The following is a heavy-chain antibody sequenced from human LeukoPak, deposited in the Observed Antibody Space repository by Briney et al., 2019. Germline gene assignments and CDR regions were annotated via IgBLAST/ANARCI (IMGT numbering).Heavy chain of an antibody. V-gene: IGHV3-30*18. CDR3: AKDSDYYDILTGFGYYYGMDV. D-gene: IGHD3-9*01. Sequence: GGSLRLSCAASGFTFSSYGMHWVRQAPGKGLEWVAVISYDGSNKYYADPVKGRFTISRDNSKNTLYLQMNSLRAEDTAVYYCAKDSDYYDILTGFGYYYGMDVWGQGTTVTVS. CDR2: ISYDGSNK. CDR1: GFTFSSYG. J-gene: IGHJ6*02.